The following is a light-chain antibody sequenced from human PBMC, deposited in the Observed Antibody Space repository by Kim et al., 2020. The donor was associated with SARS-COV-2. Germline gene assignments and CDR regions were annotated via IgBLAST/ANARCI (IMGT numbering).Light chain of an antibody. CDR2: EVS. CDR1: SSDVGSYNL. V-gene: IGLV2-23*02. J-gene: IGLJ1*01. Sequence: GQSITISCTVTSSDVGSYNLVSLYQQHPGKAPKLMIYEVSKRPSGVSNRFSGSKSGNTSSLTISGLQAEDEADYYCCSYAGSSTYVFGTGTKVTVL. CDR3: CSYAGSSTYV.